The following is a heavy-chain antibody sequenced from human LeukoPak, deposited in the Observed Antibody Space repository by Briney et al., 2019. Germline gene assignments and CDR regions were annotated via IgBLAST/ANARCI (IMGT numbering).Heavy chain of an antibody. D-gene: IGHD4-17*01. Sequence: SGPTLVNPTQTLTLTCTFSGFSLSTSVMCVSWIRQPPGKALEGLARIDWDDDKYYSTSLKNRLTLSKDTSKNQVVLTMTNMDPVDTATYYCARAFPTVTTFDYWGQGTLVTVSS. J-gene: IGHJ4*02. CDR2: IDWDDDK. V-gene: IGHV2-70*11. CDR1: GFSLSTSVMC. CDR3: ARAFPTVTTFDY.